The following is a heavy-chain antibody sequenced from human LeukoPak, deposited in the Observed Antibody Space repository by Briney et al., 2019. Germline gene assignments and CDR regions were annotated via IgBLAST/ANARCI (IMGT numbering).Heavy chain of an antibody. J-gene: IGHJ4*02. CDR2: IYYTDT. D-gene: IGHD5-12*01. CDR1: GGSISSGDYS. V-gene: IGHV4-30-4*07. Sequence: SETLSLTCAVSGGSISSGDYSWSWIRQPPGKGLEWIGYIYYTDTYYNPSLKSRLTISLDTSKNQFSLKLSSVTAADTAVYYCASHSGGYAYWGQGTLVTVSS. CDR3: ASHSGGYAY.